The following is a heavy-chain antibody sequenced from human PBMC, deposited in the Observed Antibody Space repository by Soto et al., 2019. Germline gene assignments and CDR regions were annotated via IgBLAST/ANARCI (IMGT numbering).Heavy chain of an antibody. Sequence: QVQLVESGGGVVQPGRSLRLSCAASGFTFSNYVMHWARQAPGKGLEWVAGISYDGSNKYYADSVKGRFTISRDNSKNTPYLQMKSLRTEDTGVYYCAGGWYFFDYCGQGTLVTVSP. CDR3: AGGWYFFDY. V-gene: IGHV3-30*03. D-gene: IGHD6-19*01. CDR1: GFTFSNYV. J-gene: IGHJ4*02. CDR2: ISYDGSNK.